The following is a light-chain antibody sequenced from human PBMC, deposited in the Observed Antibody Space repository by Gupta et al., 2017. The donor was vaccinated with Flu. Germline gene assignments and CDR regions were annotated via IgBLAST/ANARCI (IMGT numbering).Light chain of an antibody. V-gene: IGLV2-14*03. CDR3: RSYRRSSTWV. CDR2: DVT. Sequence: QSALTQPAPAPGPCAQAIPPSCPVTSSDIGGYNYVSWYRQHPGQAPQLLIYDVTNRPLGVSDRCSGSKSGNTASLTISGLQAEDEATYYCRSYRRSSTWVFGAGTKLTVL. CDR1: SSDIGGYNY. J-gene: IGLJ3*02.